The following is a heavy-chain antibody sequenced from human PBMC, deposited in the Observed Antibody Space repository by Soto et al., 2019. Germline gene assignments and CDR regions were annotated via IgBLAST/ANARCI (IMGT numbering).Heavy chain of an antibody. CDR1: GGTFSTYA. V-gene: IGHV1-69*12. Sequence: QVQLVQTGAEVKKPGSSVKVSCKASGGTFSTYAISWVRQAPGQGLEWMGGIIQVFGTPNYAQKFLGRVTITADESTSTAFMELSSLRSEDTAVYYCAREIEETDGMEVGGQGTTFTVSS. CDR3: AREIEETDGMEV. J-gene: IGHJ6*02. D-gene: IGHD3-22*01. CDR2: IIQVFGTP.